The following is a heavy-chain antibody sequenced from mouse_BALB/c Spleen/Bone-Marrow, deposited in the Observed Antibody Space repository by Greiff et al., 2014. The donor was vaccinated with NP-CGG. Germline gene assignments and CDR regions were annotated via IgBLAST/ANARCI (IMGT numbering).Heavy chain of an antibody. D-gene: IGHD2-4*01. CDR3: ARNYDFWFGY. J-gene: IGHJ3*01. CDR2: ISSGSRTI. V-gene: IGHV5-17*02. Sequence: DVMLVESGGGLVQPGGSRKPSCAASGFTFSSFGMHWVRQAPEKGLEWVAYISSGSRTIYYADTVKGRFTISRDNPKNTLFLQMTSLRSGDTAMYYCARNYDFWFGYWGQGTLVTVSA. CDR1: GFTFSSFG.